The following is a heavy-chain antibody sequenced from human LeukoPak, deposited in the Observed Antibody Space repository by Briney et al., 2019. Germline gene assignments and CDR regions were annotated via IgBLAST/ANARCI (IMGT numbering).Heavy chain of an antibody. Sequence: SVKVSCKASGYTFTGYYMHWVRQAPGQGLEWMGGIIPIFGTANYAQKFQGRVTITADESTSTAYMELSSLRSEDTAVYYCAREISYYGSGSYYNQHDAFDIWGQGTMVTVSS. CDR3: AREISYYGSGSYYNQHDAFDI. CDR2: IIPIFGTA. CDR1: GYTFTGYY. V-gene: IGHV1-69*13. J-gene: IGHJ3*02. D-gene: IGHD3-10*01.